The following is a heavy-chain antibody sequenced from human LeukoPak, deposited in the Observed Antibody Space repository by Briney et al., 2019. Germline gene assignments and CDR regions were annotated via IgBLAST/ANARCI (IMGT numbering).Heavy chain of an antibody. CDR2: IYYSGRT. CDR3: AREPGFDSSGYLNWFDP. D-gene: IGHD3-22*01. Sequence: PSETLSLTCTVSGGSISSDHWNWIRQPPGKGLEWIGCIYYSGRTYYNPSLKSRVSISVDMSKSQFSLRLTSVTAADTAVYYCAREPGFDSSGYLNWFDPWGQGTLVTVSS. J-gene: IGHJ5*02. CDR1: GGSISSDH. V-gene: IGHV4-59*01.